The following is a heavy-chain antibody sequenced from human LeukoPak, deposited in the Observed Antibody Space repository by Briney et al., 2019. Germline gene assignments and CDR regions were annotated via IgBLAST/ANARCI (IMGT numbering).Heavy chain of an antibody. V-gene: IGHV3-21*01. J-gene: IGHJ6*03. Sequence: GGSVRLSCAASGFTFSSYSMNWVRQAPGKGLEWVSCISSSSSYIYYADSVKGRFTISRDNAKNSLYLQMNSLRAEDTAVYYCARDPFSGGFGDYYYYYMDVWGKGTTVTVSS. CDR1: GFTFSSYS. D-gene: IGHD3-10*01. CDR3: ARDPFSGGFGDYYYYYMDV. CDR2: ISSSSSYI.